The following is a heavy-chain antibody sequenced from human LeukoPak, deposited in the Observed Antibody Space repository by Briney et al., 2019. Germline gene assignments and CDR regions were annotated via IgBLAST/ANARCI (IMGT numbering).Heavy chain of an antibody. CDR2: IYYSGST. Sequence: SETLSLTCTVSGGSISSYYWSWIRQPPGKGLEWIGYIYYSGSTNYNPSLKSRVTISVDTSKNHFSLKLSSMTAADTAVYYCARGVVAAPTNFDYWGQGTLVTVSS. CDR1: GGSISSYY. J-gene: IGHJ4*02. CDR3: ARGVVAAPTNFDY. V-gene: IGHV4-59*01. D-gene: IGHD2-15*01.